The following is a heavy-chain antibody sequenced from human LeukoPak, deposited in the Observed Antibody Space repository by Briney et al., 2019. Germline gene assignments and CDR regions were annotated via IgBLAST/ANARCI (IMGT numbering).Heavy chain of an antibody. V-gene: IGHV1-2*02. Sequence: GASVKVSCKASGYTFTGYYMHWVRQAPGQGLEWMGWINPNSGGTNYAQKFQGRVTMTRDTSISTAYMELSRLRSDDTAVYYCARVPPGASVVPAMAYFDYWGQGTLVTVSS. CDR2: INPNSGGT. CDR1: GYTFTGYY. CDR3: ARVPPGASVVPAMAYFDY. D-gene: IGHD5-18*01. J-gene: IGHJ4*02.